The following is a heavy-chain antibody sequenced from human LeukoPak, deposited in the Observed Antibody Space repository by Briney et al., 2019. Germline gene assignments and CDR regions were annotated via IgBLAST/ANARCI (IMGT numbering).Heavy chain of an antibody. Sequence: GGSLRLSCATSGFTFSSYAMSWVRQAPGKGLEWVSGIGASGGSTYYADSVKGRFTISRDNSKNTLYLQMNSLRTEDTAVYYCAKDREPGHNDMDVWGHGTTVTVSS. V-gene: IGHV3-23*01. D-gene: IGHD1-26*01. CDR2: IGASGGST. CDR3: AKDREPGHNDMDV. J-gene: IGHJ6*02. CDR1: GFTFSSYA.